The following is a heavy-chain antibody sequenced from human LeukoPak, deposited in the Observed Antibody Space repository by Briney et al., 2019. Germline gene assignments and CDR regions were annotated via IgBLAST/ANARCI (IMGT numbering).Heavy chain of an antibody. CDR3: ARDHCSDGGCYEHHFFGMDV. J-gene: IGHJ6*02. Sequence: SVKLSCKSSGYTYTGNYVHWWRQAPGHPREGMGWINPKNGGTEYAQKHPLRGTMTRDTAISTTYMALSRRRSTDTAVSFCARDHCSDGGCYEHHFFGMDVWGQGTTVTVS. V-gene: IGHV1-2*02. CDR1: GYTYTGNY. CDR2: INPKNGGT. D-gene: IGHD2-15*01.